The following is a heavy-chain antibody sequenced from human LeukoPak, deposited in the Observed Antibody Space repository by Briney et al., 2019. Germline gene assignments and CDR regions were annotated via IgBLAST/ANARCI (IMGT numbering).Heavy chain of an antibody. CDR2: ISSSSSYI. D-gene: IGHD3-10*01. CDR3: AKASTFGELNRPFDH. Sequence: GGSLRLSCAASGFTFSSYSMNWVRQAPGKGLEWVSSISSSSSYIYYADSVKGRFTISRDNAKNTLFLQMNSLRAEDTAVYYCAKASTFGELNRPFDHWGQGTLVTVSS. V-gene: IGHV3-21*04. J-gene: IGHJ5*02. CDR1: GFTFSSYS.